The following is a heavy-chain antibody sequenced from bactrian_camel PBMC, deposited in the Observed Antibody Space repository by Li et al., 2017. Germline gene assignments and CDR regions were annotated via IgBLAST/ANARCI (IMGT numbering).Heavy chain of an antibody. J-gene: IGHJ4*01. CDR1: EYTESIDC. V-gene: IGHV3S53*01. Sequence: VQLVESGGDSVQAGDSLRLSCAASEYTESIDCMAWFRQAPGNQREGLAAIDSDGATDYADSVKGRFTISRDNAKNTVYLQMNNLQPEDTGVYYCLFTYTLTTNLPLEPLGRGTQVTVS. CDR2: IDSDGAT. D-gene: IGHD2*01.